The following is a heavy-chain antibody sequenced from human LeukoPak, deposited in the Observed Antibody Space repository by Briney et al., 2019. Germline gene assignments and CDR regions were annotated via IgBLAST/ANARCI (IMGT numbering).Heavy chain of an antibody. Sequence: ASETLSLTCTVSGGSISSGGYYWSWIRQHPGKGLEWIGYIYYSGSTYYNPSLKSRVTISVDTSKNQFSLKLSSVTAADTAVYYCARGGVVPAAMFLGYWGQGTLVTVSS. D-gene: IGHD2-2*01. CDR1: GGSISSGGYY. J-gene: IGHJ4*02. CDR2: IYYSGST. V-gene: IGHV4-31*03. CDR3: ARGGVVPAAMFLGY.